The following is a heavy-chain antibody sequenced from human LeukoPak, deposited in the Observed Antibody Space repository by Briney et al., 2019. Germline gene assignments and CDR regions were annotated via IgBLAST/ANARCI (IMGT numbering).Heavy chain of an antibody. CDR1: GGSISSYD. CDR2: IYHSGST. CDR3: ARRIEYSSSLTHDY. D-gene: IGHD6-6*01. Sequence: SETSSLTCTGSGGSISSYDWSWIRQPPGKGLEWIGYIYHSGSTNYNPSLKSRVTISVDTSKNQFSLKLSSVTAADTAVYYCARRIEYSSSLTHDYWGQGTLVTVSS. V-gene: IGHV4-59*12. J-gene: IGHJ4*02.